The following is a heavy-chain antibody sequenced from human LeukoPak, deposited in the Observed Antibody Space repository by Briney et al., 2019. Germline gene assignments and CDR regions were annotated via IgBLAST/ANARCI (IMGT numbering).Heavy chain of an antibody. J-gene: IGHJ4*02. Sequence: GGSLRLSCAASGFTFSIYAMSWVRQAPGKGLEWVSAISVTDVRTYYADSVKGRFTISRDNSKKTVYLQMNSLRAEDTAVYYCAKDWVGAFDYWGQGTLVTVSS. CDR1: GFTFSIYA. D-gene: IGHD1-26*01. CDR3: AKDWVGAFDY. CDR2: ISVTDVRT. V-gene: IGHV3-23*01.